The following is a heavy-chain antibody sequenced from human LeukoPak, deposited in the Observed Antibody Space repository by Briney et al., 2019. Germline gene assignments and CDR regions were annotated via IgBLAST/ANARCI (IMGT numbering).Heavy chain of an antibody. CDR2: LYFDGTT. Sequence: PSETLSLTCTVSGGSISSSSYYWAWIRQPPGKGLEWVGSLYFDGTTYYNASIKSRATISVDTSRDQFSLRLSSVTAADTAVYYCARHGWEQLWSRGWFDPWGQGTLVTVSS. V-gene: IGHV4-39*01. D-gene: IGHD1/OR15-1a*01. CDR3: ARHGWEQLWSRGWFDP. CDR1: GGSISSSSYY. J-gene: IGHJ5*02.